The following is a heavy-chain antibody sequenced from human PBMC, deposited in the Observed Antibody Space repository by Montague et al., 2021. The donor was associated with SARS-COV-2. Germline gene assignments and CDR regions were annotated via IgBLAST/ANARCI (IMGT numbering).Heavy chain of an antibody. CDR1: GGSISSGGYY. Sequence: TLSLTCTVSGGSISSGGYYWSWIRPHPGKGLEWIGYIYYSGSTYYNPSLKSRVTISVDTSKNQFSLKLSSVTAAGTAVYYCARVQGITMIVVVIGAFDPWGQGTMVTVSS. CDR2: IYYSGST. CDR3: ARVQGITMIVVVIGAFDP. J-gene: IGHJ3*01. V-gene: IGHV4-31*03. D-gene: IGHD3-22*01.